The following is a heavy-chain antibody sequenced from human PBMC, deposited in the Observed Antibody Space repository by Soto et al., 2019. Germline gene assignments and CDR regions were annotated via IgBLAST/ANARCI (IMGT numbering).Heavy chain of an antibody. V-gene: IGHV3-23*01. D-gene: IGHD4-4*01. CDR1: GFTFSSYA. Sequence: GGSLRLSCAASGFTFSSYAMSWVRQAPGKGLEWVSAISGSGGSTYYADSVKGRFTISRDNSKNTLYLQMNSLRAEDTAVYYCAKDKTGDTTVTTWPPYFDYWGQGPLVTVSS. CDR3: AKDKTGDTTVTTWPPYFDY. J-gene: IGHJ4*02. CDR2: ISGSGGST.